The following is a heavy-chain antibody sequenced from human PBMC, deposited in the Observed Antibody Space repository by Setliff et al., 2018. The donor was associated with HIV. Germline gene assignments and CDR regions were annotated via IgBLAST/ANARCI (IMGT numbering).Heavy chain of an antibody. CDR3: ARLYLNTGGYWASTYRYLDL. D-gene: IGHD2-8*02. CDR2: ISSGGNT. CDR1: GGSFSDYY. V-gene: IGHV4-39*01. Sequence: SETLSLTCVAHGGSFSDYYWGWIRQPPGKGLEWIGSISSGGNTYYNTSLKSRVTMSIDTSNNQFSLKLSSVTAADTSVYHCARLYLNTGGYWASTYRYLDLWGRGTLVTVSS. J-gene: IGHJ2*01.